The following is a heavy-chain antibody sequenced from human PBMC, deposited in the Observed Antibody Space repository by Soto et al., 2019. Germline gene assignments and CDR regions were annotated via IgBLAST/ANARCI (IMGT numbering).Heavy chain of an antibody. J-gene: IGHJ4*02. V-gene: IGHV4-61*03. CDR1: GGSVSSASYY. Sequence: SETLSLTCTVSGGSVSSASYYWSWIRQPPGKGLEWFGYIYYSGSTNYNPSLKSRVTISVDTAKNHFSLKLSSVTSADTAVYYCARGRSAPMRYCSGGSCYRPPYYFDYWGQGTLVTVSS. CDR2: IYYSGST. D-gene: IGHD2-15*01. CDR3: ARGRSAPMRYCSGGSCYRPPYYFDY.